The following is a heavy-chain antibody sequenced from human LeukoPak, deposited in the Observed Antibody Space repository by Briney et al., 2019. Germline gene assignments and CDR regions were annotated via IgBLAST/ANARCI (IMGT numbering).Heavy chain of an antibody. Sequence: GASVKVSCKASGYTFTSYGISWVRQAPGQGLEWMGWISAYNGNTNYAQKLQGRVTMTTDTSTSTAYMELRSLRSDDTAVYYCASSRKYYDFWSGYPGGDAFDIWGQGTMVTVSS. D-gene: IGHD3-3*01. V-gene: IGHV1-18*01. J-gene: IGHJ3*02. CDR3: ASSRKYYDFWSGYPGGDAFDI. CDR2: ISAYNGNT. CDR1: GYTFTSYG.